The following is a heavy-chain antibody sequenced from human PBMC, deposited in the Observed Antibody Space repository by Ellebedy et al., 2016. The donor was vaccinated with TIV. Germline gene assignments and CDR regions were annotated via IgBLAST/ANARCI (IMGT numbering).Heavy chain of an antibody. Sequence: GESLKISXAASGFTVSSNYMSWVRQAPGKGLEWVSVIYSGGSTYYADSVKGRFTISRDNSKNTLYLHMNTLRAEDTAVYYCARGSDYWGQGTLVTVSS. CDR2: IYSGGST. J-gene: IGHJ4*02. V-gene: IGHV3-53*01. CDR1: GFTVSSNY. CDR3: ARGSDY.